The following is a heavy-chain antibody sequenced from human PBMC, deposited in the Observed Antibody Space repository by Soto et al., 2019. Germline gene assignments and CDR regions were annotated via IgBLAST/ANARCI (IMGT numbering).Heavy chain of an antibody. CDR2: INPSGGST. V-gene: IGHV1-46*01. Sequence: ASVKVSCKASGYTFTSYYMHWVRQAPGQGLEWMGIINPSGGSTSYAQKFQGRVTMTRDTSTSTVYMELSSLRSEDTAVYYCARDRVDIVVVPAAIREVDVWGQGTTVTVSS. J-gene: IGHJ6*02. CDR1: GYTFTSYY. D-gene: IGHD2-2*02. CDR3: ARDRVDIVVVPAAIREVDV.